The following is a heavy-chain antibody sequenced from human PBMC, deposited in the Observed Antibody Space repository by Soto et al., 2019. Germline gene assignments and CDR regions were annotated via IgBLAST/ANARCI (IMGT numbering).Heavy chain of an antibody. Sequence: EVQLVESGGGLVQAGGSLRLSCVVSGFSFRDYWMTWVRLAPGKGLEWVANMNEDGSQKHYMESVEGRFTIARDNAKNSVYLQMNSLRPDDTAIYYCASDKARRFDYWGQGTLVTVSS. D-gene: IGHD1-1*01. CDR1: GFSFRDYW. CDR3: ASDKARRFDY. CDR2: MNEDGSQK. J-gene: IGHJ4*02. V-gene: IGHV3-7*03.